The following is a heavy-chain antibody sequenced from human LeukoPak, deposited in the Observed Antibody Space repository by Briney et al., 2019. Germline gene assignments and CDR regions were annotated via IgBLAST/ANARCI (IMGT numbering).Heavy chain of an antibody. V-gene: IGHV4-61*02. D-gene: IGHD1-14*01. Sequence: PSQTLSLTCTVSGGSISSGSYYWSWIRQPPGKGLEWIGRIYTSGSTNYNPSLESRVTISVDTSKNQLSLKLSSVADADTGVYYCARGYNRWFDPWGQGTLVTVSS. CDR1: GGSISSGSYY. J-gene: IGHJ5*02. CDR2: IYTSGST. CDR3: ARGYNRWFDP.